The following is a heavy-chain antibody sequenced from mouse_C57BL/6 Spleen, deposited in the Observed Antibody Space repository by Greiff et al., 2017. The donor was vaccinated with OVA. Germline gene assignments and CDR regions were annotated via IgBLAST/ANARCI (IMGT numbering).Heavy chain of an antibody. Sequence: VQLVESGAELVRPGASVKLSCKASGYTFTDYYINWVKQRPGQGLEWIARIYPGSGNTYYNEKFKGKATLTAEKSSSTAYMQLSSLTSEDSAVYFCARSSNFDYWGQGTTLTVSS. D-gene: IGHD1-1*01. J-gene: IGHJ2*01. CDR1: GYTFTDYY. V-gene: IGHV1-76*01. CDR3: ARSSNFDY. CDR2: IYPGSGNT.